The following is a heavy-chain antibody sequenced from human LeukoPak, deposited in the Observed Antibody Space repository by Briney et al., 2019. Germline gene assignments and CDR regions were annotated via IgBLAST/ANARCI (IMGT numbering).Heavy chain of an antibody. CDR1: GFTFSSYA. D-gene: IGHD3-22*01. CDR3: ARGGFYYDSSGYYYPDAFDI. V-gene: IGHV3-48*04. J-gene: IGHJ3*02. CDR2: ISSSGSTI. Sequence: GGSLRLSCGASGFTFSSYAMSWVRQAPGKGLEWVSYISSSGSTIYYADSVKGRFTISRDNAKNSLYLQMNSLRAEDTAVYYCARGGFYYDSSGYYYPDAFDIWGQGTMVTVSS.